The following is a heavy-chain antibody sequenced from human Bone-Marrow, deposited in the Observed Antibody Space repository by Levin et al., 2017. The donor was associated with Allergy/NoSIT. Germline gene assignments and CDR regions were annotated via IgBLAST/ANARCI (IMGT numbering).Heavy chain of an antibody. Sequence: GGSLRLSCAASGFTFSSYSMNWVRQAPGKGLEWVSYISSTSSTIYYADSVKGRFAISRDNAKSSLYLQVANLRAEDTAVYYCARVSRITARLLTDFYYYYYMDVWGKGTTVIVSS. V-gene: IGHV3-48*04. J-gene: IGHJ6*03. D-gene: IGHD6-6*01. CDR1: GFTFSSYS. CDR3: ARVSRITARLLTDFYYYYYMDV. CDR2: ISSTSSTI.